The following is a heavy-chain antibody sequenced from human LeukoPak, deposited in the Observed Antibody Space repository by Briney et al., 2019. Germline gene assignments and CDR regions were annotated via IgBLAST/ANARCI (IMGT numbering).Heavy chain of an antibody. J-gene: IGHJ4*01. CDR3: ARGSERFLEWSPFDY. CDR2: ISYDGSNK. D-gene: IGHD3-3*01. V-gene: IGHV3-30*04. CDR1: GFTFSSYA. Sequence: PGGSLRLSCAASGFTFSSYAMHWVRQAPGKGLEWVAVISYDGSNKYYADSVKGRFTISRDNSKNTLYLQMNSLRAEDTAVYYCARGSERFLEWSPFDYWGHGTLVTVSS.